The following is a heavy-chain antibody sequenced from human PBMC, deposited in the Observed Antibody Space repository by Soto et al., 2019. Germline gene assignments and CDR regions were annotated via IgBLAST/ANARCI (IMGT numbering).Heavy chain of an antibody. CDR1: GGSISSYY. Sequence: PSETLSLTCTVSGGSISSYYWSWIRQPPGKGLEWIGYIYYSESTNYNPSLKSRVTISVDTSKNQFSLKLSSVTAADTAVYYCARQDYGDYEIFDYWGQGTLVTVSS. V-gene: IGHV4-59*08. J-gene: IGHJ4*02. CDR2: IYYSEST. D-gene: IGHD4-17*01. CDR3: ARQDYGDYEIFDY.